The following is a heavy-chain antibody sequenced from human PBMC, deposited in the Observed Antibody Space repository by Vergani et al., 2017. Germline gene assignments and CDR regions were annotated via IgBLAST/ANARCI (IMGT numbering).Heavy chain of an antibody. CDR2: ISSSSSYI. Sequence: EVQLVESGGGLVKPGGSLRLSCAASGFTFSSYSMNWVRQAPGKGLEWVSSISSSSSYIYYADSAKGRFTISRDNAKNSLYLQMNSLRAEDTAVYYCASRYSSGWYEVPYYYYGMDVWGQXP. D-gene: IGHD6-19*01. CDR3: ASRYSSGWYEVPYYYYGMDV. CDR1: GFTFSSYS. J-gene: IGHJ6*02. V-gene: IGHV3-21*01.